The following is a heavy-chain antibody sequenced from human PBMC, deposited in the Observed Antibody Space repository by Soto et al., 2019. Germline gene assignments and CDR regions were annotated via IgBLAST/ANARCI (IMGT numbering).Heavy chain of an antibody. Sequence: PXEFLKISFKCSGYSFSHYWIGWVRQIPGKGLEWMGIMYPGDSDTRYSPSFQGQVTISADKSISTAYLQWSSLKASDTAIYYCARAFSGTINPQNFDYSGQGTLVTVSS. CDR3: ARAFSGTINPQNFDY. CDR1: GYSFSHYW. J-gene: IGHJ4*02. CDR2: MYPGDSDT. D-gene: IGHD1-7*01. V-gene: IGHV5-51*01.